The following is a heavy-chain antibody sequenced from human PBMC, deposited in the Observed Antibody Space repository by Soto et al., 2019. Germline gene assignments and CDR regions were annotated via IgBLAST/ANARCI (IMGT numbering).Heavy chain of an antibody. CDR1: GFTVSSNY. D-gene: IGHD3-10*01. CDR2: IYSGGST. J-gene: IGHJ6*02. CDR3: ARAAECYYGSGSYPMDV. V-gene: IGHV3-53*01. Sequence: EVPLVESGGGLIQPGGSLRLSCAASGFTVSSNYMSWVRQAPGKGLEWVSVIYSGGSTYYADSVKGRFTISRDNSKNTLYLQMNSLRDEDTAVYYCARAAECYYGSGSYPMDVWGQGTTVTVSS.